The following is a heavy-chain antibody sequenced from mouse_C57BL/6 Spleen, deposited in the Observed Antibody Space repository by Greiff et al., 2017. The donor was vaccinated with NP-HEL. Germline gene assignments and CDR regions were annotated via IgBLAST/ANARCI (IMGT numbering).Heavy chain of an antibody. J-gene: IGHJ1*03. Sequence: EVQLQQSGPELVKPGASVKISCKASGYTFTDYYMHWVKQIHGKSLEWLVFINPNNGGTIYNQMCKGKATLTVDKSPSTAYMELRSLTSEDAAVYYRGRNDAFDFDVWGTGTTVTVSS. CDR2: INPNNGGT. D-gene: IGHD2-3*01. CDR1: GYTFTDYY. CDR3: GRNDAFDFDV. V-gene: IGHV1-26*01.